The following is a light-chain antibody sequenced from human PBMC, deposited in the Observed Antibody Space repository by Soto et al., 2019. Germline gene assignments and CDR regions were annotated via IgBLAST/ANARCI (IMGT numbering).Light chain of an antibody. V-gene: IGKV3-20*01. Sequence: EIVLTQSPGTLSLSPGERATLSCRASQSVNINYLAWYQQKPGQGPRLLMYGASSRTTGIPDRFSGSESGTDLPITISRLETEDFAVYYCQQYDSSPRTFGQGTKAEIK. J-gene: IGKJ1*01. CDR2: GAS. CDR1: QSVNINY. CDR3: QQYDSSPRT.